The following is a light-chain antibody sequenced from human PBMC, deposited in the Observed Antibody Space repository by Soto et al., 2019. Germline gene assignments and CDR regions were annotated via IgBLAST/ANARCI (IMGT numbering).Light chain of an antibody. CDR1: KIGSKS. CDR3: SSYTTTTTPFV. CDR2: DDS. J-gene: IGLJ1*01. Sequence: SYELTQPPSVSVAPGQTARITCGGNKIGSKSVHWYQQKPGQAPVLVVCDDSDRPSGVSNRFSGSKSGNTASLTISGLQAEDEADYYCSSYTTTTTPFVFGTGTKVTVL. V-gene: IGLV3-21*02.